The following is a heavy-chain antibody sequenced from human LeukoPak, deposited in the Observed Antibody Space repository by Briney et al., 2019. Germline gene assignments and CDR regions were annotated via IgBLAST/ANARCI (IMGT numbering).Heavy chain of an antibody. Sequence: SETLSLTCAVSGYSISSGYHWGWIRQPPGKGLEWIGSIYHSGSTYYNPSLKSRVTISVDTSKNQFSLKLSSVTAADTAVYYCARRSGGRFDYWGQGTLVTVSS. CDR3: ARRSGGRFDY. CDR2: IYHSGST. D-gene: IGHD3-10*01. CDR1: GYSISSGYH. J-gene: IGHJ4*02. V-gene: IGHV4-38-2*01.